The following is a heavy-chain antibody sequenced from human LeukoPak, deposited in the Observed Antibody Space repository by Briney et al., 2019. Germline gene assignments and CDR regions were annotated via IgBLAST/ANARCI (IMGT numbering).Heavy chain of an antibody. CDR1: GGSISSYY. V-gene: IGHV4-59*08. CDR3: ARHPGIRYSGSYIDY. D-gene: IGHD1-26*01. J-gene: IGHJ4*02. Sequence: SETLSLTCTVSGGSISSYYWSWIRQPPGKGLEWIGYIFYNGRSEYNPSLKSRVTISVDTSKNQFSLRLSSVTAADTAMYYCARHPGIRYSGSYIDYWGQGTLVTVSS. CDR2: IFYNGRS.